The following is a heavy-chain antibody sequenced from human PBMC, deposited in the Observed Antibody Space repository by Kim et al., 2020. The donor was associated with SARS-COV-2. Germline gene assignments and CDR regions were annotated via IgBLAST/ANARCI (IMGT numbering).Heavy chain of an antibody. CDR2: ISGSGGST. CDR3: AKVRARLLGYYYYGIDV. Sequence: GVSLRLSCAASGFTFSSYAMSWVRQAPGKGLEWVSAISGSGGSTYYADSVKGRFTISRDNSKNTLYLQMNSLRAEDTAVYYCAKVRARLLGYYYYGIDVWGQGTPVTVSS. J-gene: IGHJ6*02. V-gene: IGHV3-23*01. D-gene: IGHD1-26*01. CDR1: GFTFSSYA.